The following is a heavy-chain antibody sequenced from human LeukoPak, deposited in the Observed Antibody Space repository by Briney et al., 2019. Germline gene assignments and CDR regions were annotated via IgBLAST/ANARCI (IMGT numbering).Heavy chain of an antibody. Sequence: GGSLRLSCAASGFTFSSYSMNWVRQAPGRGLEWVSSISSSSSYIYYTDSVKGRFTISRDNAKNSLYLQMNSLRAEDTAVYYCATTVAGTADYWGQGTLVTVSS. CDR1: GFTFSSYS. V-gene: IGHV3-21*01. CDR2: ISSSSSYI. D-gene: IGHD6-19*01. CDR3: ATTVAGTADY. J-gene: IGHJ4*02.